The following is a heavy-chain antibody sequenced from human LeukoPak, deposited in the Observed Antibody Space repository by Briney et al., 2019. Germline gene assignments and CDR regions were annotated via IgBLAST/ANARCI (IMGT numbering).Heavy chain of an antibody. CDR1: GGSISSYY. CDR3: ARELRFLEWLLSTGPSNAFDI. D-gene: IGHD3-3*01. CDR2: IYYSGST. Sequence: SETLSLTCTVYGGSISSYYWSWIRQPPGKGLEWIGYIYYSGSTNYNPSLKSRVTILVDTSKNQFSLKLSSVTAADTAVYYCARELRFLEWLLSTGPSNAFDIWGQGTMVTVSS. V-gene: IGHV4-59*01. J-gene: IGHJ3*02.